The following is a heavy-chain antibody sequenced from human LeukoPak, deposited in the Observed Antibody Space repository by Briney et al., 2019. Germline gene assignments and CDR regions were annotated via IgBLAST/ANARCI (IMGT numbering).Heavy chain of an antibody. CDR2: IYHSGKT. D-gene: IGHD1-1*01. J-gene: IGHJ4*02. Sequence: SETLSLTCTVSGYPISSGFYWGWFRPRPGKGLGWIDTIYHSGKTYYNPSLKSLVTISVDTSKNQFSLKLSSVTAADTAVYSCARGAGQLEACHFWGQGTLVTVSS. CDR1: GYPISSGFY. V-gene: IGHV4-38-2*02. CDR3: ARGAGQLEACHF.